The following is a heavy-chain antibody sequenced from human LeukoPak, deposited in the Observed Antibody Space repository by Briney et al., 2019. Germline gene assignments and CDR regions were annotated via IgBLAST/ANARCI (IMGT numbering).Heavy chain of an antibody. Sequence: VGSLRLSCAASGFTFSSYSMLWVRQAPGKGLEWVSYISSSSSTIYYADSVKGGFTISRDNAKNSLYLQMNTLRAEDTAVYYCARDRHKYNYDSGGYPPYWGQGTLVTVSS. D-gene: IGHD3-22*01. CDR3: ARDRHKYNYDSGGYPPY. CDR1: GFTFSSYS. V-gene: IGHV3-48*01. J-gene: IGHJ4*02. CDR2: ISSSSSTI.